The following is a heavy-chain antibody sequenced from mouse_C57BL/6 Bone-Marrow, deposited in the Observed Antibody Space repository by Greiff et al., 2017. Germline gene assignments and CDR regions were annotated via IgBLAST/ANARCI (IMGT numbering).Heavy chain of an antibody. CDR1: GYTFTSYG. J-gene: IGHJ2*01. CDR3: ARSGNDYDENY. V-gene: IGHV1-81*01. Sequence: QVQLQQSGAELARPGASVKLSCKASGYTFTSYGISWVKQRTGQGLEWIGEIYPRSGNTYYNEQFKGKATLTADKSSSTAYMELRSLTSEDSAVYFCARSGNDYDENYWGQGTTLTVSS. D-gene: IGHD2-4*01. CDR2: IYPRSGNT.